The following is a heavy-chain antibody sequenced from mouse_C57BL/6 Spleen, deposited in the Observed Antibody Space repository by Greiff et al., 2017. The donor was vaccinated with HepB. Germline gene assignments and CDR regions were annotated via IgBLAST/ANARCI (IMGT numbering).Heavy chain of an antibody. CDR3: ASDYYGSSPWFAY. CDR2: ISYDGSN. CDR1: GYSITSGYY. Sequence: EVQLQESGPGLVKPSQSLSLTCSVTGYSITSGYYWNWIRQFPGNKLEWMGYISYDGSNNYNPSLKNRISITRDTSKNQFFLTLDSVTTEDTATYYCASDYYGSSPWFAYWGQGTLVTVSA. V-gene: IGHV3-6*01. D-gene: IGHD1-1*01. J-gene: IGHJ3*01.